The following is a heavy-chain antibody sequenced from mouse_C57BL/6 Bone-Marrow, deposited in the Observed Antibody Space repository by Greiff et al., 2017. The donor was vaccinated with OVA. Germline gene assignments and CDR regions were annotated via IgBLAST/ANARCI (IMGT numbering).Heavy chain of an antibody. CDR2: IYPGNSDT. D-gene: IGHD2-5*01. Sequence: EVQLQQSGTVLSRPGASVKMSCKTSGYTFTSYWMHWVKQRPGQGLEWIGAIYPGNSDTSYNQKFKGKAKLTADTSASTAYMALSSLTNEDSAVYYCTRCYYSNFYYAMDYWGQGTSVTVSS. CDR3: TRCYYSNFYYAMDY. J-gene: IGHJ4*01. CDR1: GYTFTSYW. V-gene: IGHV1-5*01.